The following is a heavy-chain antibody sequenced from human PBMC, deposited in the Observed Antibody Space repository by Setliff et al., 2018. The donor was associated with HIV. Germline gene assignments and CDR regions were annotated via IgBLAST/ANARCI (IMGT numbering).Heavy chain of an antibody. J-gene: IGHJ6*03. V-gene: IGHV1-69*13. Sequence: GASVKVSCKASGYTFTNFGITWVRQAPGQGLEWMGGIIPMFGTTNYAQKFQGRVTITADESTSTVYMELTSLRFEDTAVYYCARVGEMATIGYSYYYMDVWGKGTTVTVSS. CDR2: IIPMFGTT. CDR3: ARVGEMATIGYSYYYMDV. CDR1: GYTFTNFG. D-gene: IGHD5-12*01.